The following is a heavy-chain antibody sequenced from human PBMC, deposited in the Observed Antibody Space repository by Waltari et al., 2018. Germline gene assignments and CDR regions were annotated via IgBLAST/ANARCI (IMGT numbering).Heavy chain of an antibody. CDR1: GGSISSGGYS. CDR2: IYHSGST. Sequence: QLQLQESGSGLVKPSQTLSLTCAVSGGSISSGGYSWSWIRQPPGKGLEWMGYIYHSGSTYYNPSLKSRVTISVDRSKNQFSLKLSSVTAADTAVYYCARKLGYCSGGSCYGAGAFDIWGQGTMVTVSS. V-gene: IGHV4-30-2*01. J-gene: IGHJ3*02. D-gene: IGHD2-15*01. CDR3: ARKLGYCSGGSCYGAGAFDI.